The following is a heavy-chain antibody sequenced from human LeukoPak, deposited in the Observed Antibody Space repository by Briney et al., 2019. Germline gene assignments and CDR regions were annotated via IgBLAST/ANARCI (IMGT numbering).Heavy chain of an antibody. J-gene: IGHJ3*02. D-gene: IGHD5-18*01. CDR2: ISYDESYK. CDR1: GFTFSSYG. Sequence: PGRSLRLSCAASGFTFSSYGLHWVRQAPGKGLEWVAVISYDESYKSYGDSVKGRFTISRDNSKNTLFLQMSSLRPEDSAMYYCAKNRGYSYVQDAFDTWGQGTMVIVSS. V-gene: IGHV3-30*18. CDR3: AKNRGYSYVQDAFDT.